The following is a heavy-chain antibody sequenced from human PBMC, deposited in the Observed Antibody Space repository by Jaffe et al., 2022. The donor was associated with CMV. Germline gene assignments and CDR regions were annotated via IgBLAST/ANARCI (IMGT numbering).Heavy chain of an antibody. V-gene: IGHV3-33*08. J-gene: IGHJ6*03. Sequence: QVQLVESGGGVVQPGRSLRLSCAASGFTFSSYGMHWVRQAPGKGLEWVAVIWYDGSNKYYADSVKGRFTISRDNSKNTLYLQMNSLRAEDTAVYYCARVRDYYYMDVWGKGTTVTVSS. CDR2: IWYDGSNK. CDR3: ARVRDYYYMDV. CDR1: GFTFSSYG.